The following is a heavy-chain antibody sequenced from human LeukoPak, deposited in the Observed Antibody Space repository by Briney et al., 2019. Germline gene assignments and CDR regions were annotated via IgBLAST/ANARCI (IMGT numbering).Heavy chain of an antibody. CDR3: ARQDSSGWYGTYYFDY. CDR2: IYYSGST. V-gene: IGHV4-59*05. Sequence: PSETLSLTCTVSGGSLSNYYWNWIRQPPGKGLEWIGSIYYSGSTYYNPSLKSRVTISVDTSKNQFSLKLSSVTAADTAVYYCARQDSSGWYGTYYFDYWGQGTLVTVSS. J-gene: IGHJ4*02. D-gene: IGHD6-19*01. CDR1: GGSLSNYY.